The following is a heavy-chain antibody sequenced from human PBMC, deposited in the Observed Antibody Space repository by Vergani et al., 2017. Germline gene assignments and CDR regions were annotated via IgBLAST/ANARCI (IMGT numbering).Heavy chain of an antibody. J-gene: IGHJ6*01. CDR1: GGSISSYY. CDR2: IYTSGST. V-gene: IGHV4-4*07. Sequence: QVQLQESGPGLVKPSETLSLTCTVSGGSISSYYWSWIRQPAGKGLEWIGRIYTSGSTNYNPSLKSRVTISVDTSKNQFSLKLSSVTAADTAVYYCARDSTPYITGTHSTGYYGMDVGGGGTAISVSA. D-gene: IGHD1-20*01. CDR3: ARDSTPYITGTHSTGYYGMDV.